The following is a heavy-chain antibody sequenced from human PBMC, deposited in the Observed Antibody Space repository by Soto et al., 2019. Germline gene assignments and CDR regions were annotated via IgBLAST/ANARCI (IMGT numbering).Heavy chain of an antibody. CDR3: AKGQAIFGVVTLNWFDP. V-gene: IGHV3-23*01. J-gene: IGHJ5*02. D-gene: IGHD3-3*01. CDR2: ISGSGGST. Sequence: EVQLLESGGGLVQPGGSLRLSCAASGFTFSSYAMSWVRQAPGKGLEWVLAISGSGGSTYYADSVKGRFTISRDNSKNTLYLQMNSLRAEDTAVYYCAKGQAIFGVVTLNWFDPWGQGTLVTVSS. CDR1: GFTFSSYA.